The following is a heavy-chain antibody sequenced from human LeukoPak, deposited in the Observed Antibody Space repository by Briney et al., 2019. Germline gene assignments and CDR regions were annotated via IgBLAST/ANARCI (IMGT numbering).Heavy chain of an antibody. J-gene: IGHJ2*01. Sequence: GGSLRLSCAASGFTFSTYWMSWVRQAPGKGLGWVANIREDGSEKYYVDSVKGRFTISRDNAKSSLYLQMNSLRVDDTAVYYCAREVWGSYNWYFDLWGRGTLVTVSS. V-gene: IGHV3-7*01. CDR1: GFTFSTYW. CDR3: AREVWGSYNWYFDL. D-gene: IGHD3-16*01. CDR2: IREDGSEK.